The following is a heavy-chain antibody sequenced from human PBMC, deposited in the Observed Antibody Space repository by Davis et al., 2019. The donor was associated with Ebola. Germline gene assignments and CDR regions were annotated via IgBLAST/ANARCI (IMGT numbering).Heavy chain of an antibody. J-gene: IGHJ6*02. D-gene: IGHD2-2*01. CDR1: GFTFSSYG. CDR3: ASAARGGYYYYGMDV. CDR2: IWYDGSNK. Sequence: GESLKISCAASGFTFSSYGMHWVRQAPGKGLEWVAVIWYDGSNKYYADSVKGRFTISRDNAKNSLYLQMNSLRDEDTAVYYCASAARGGYYYYGMDVWGQGTTVTVSS. V-gene: IGHV3-33*01.